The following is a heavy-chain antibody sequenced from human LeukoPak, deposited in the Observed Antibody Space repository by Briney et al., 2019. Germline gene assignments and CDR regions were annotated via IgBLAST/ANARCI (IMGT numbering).Heavy chain of an antibody. J-gene: IGHJ4*02. Sequence: GGSLRLSCAASGFTFSSYAMHWVRQAPGKGLEWVAVISYDGSNKYYGDSVKGRFTISRDNSKNTLYLQMNSLRAEGTAVYYCASGTGQWLVQDYWGQGTLVIVSS. V-gene: IGHV3-30-3*01. CDR1: GFTFSSYA. D-gene: IGHD6-19*01. CDR2: ISYDGSNK. CDR3: ASGTGQWLVQDY.